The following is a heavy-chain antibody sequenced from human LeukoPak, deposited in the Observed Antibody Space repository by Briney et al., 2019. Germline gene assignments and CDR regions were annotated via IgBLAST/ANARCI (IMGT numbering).Heavy chain of an antibody. CDR1: GGSLFTNNVA. CDR3: ARGKYTSFDN. J-gene: IGHJ4*02. CDR2: TYYRSKWSF. Sequence: QTLSLTCAISGGSLFTNNVAWNWLRQSPSRGLEWLGRTYYRSKWSFDYAVSVKSRVTINADTSKNQFSLQLNSVTPEDTAVYYCARGKYTSFDNWGQGTLVTVSS. D-gene: IGHD6-6*01. V-gene: IGHV6-1*01.